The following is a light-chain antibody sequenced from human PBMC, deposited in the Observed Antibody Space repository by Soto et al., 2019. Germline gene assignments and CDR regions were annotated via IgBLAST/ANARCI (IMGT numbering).Light chain of an antibody. CDR1: QSVSSSY. V-gene: IGKV3-20*01. CDR3: QQYGSSPVT. J-gene: IGKJ1*01. Sequence: EIVLTQSPGTLSLSPGERATLSCRASQSVSSSYLAWYQQKPGQAPRLLIYGASSRATGIPDRFSGSGSGTEFNLTISSLRSEDFAVYYCQQYGSSPVTFGQGTKVDIK. CDR2: GAS.